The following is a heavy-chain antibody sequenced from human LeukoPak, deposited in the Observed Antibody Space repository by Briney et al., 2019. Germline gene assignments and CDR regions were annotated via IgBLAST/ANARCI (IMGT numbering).Heavy chain of an antibody. Sequence: GESLKISCKASGSPFTNYWLGWVRQLPGKGLEYMGIVYPGDSESRYGPSFHGQVTISADKSISTAYLQWSSLKASDTAMYYCARLSSGWLYYFDYWGQGTLVTVSS. V-gene: IGHV5-51*01. CDR2: VYPGDSES. J-gene: IGHJ4*02. CDR1: GSPFTNYW. D-gene: IGHD6-19*01. CDR3: ARLSSGWLYYFDY.